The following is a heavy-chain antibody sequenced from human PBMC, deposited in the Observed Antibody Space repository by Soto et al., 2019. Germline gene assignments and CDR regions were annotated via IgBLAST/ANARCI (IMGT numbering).Heavy chain of an antibody. J-gene: IGHJ5*02. CDR1: GGSFSGYS. CDR2: INAAGSA. CDR3: ARGPNWFDP. Sequence: SETLSLTCAVNGGSFSGYSWTWIRQSPGKGLEWIGQINAAGSAIYNPSLKSRVTISVDRSKNQFSLKLSSVTAVDTAVYYCARGPNWFDPWGQGTLVTVSS. V-gene: IGHV4-34*01.